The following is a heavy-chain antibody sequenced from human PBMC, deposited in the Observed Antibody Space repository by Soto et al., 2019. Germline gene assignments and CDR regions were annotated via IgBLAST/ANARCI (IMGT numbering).Heavy chain of an antibody. CDR3: AKTANGWFSAFDI. D-gene: IGHD6-19*01. Sequence: EVQLLESGGGLVQPGGSLRLSCAASGFTFSSYAMSWVRQAPGKGLEWVSAISGSGGTTYYADSVKGRFTFSRDNSKNTLYLPMNSLRAEDTAVDYCAKTANGWFSAFDIWGQGTMVTVSS. CDR2: ISGSGGTT. J-gene: IGHJ3*02. V-gene: IGHV3-23*01. CDR1: GFTFSSYA.